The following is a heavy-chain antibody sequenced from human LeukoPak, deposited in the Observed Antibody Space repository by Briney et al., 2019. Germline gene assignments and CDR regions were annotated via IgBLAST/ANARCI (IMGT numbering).Heavy chain of an antibody. CDR3: ARVVGGYSYGRNWFDP. J-gene: IGHJ5*02. V-gene: IGHV4-34*01. D-gene: IGHD5-18*01. CDR1: GGSISSYY. CDR2: INHSGST. Sequence: SETLSLTCTVSGGSISSYYWSWIRQPPGKGLEWIGEINHSGSTNYNPSLKSRVTISVDTSKNQFSLKLSSVTAADTAVYYCARVVGGYSYGRNWFDPWGQGTLVTVSS.